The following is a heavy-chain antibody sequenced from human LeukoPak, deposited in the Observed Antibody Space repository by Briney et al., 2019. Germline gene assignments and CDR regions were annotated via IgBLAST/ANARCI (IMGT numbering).Heavy chain of an antibody. CDR2: ISRSSSYI. D-gene: IGHD2-15*01. V-gene: IGHV3-21*01. CDR1: GFTFSSYA. J-gene: IGHJ1*01. CDR3: ARDYSRQGYCSGGSCSEYFQH. Sequence: PGGSLRLSCAASGFTFSSYAMNWVRQAPGKGLEWVSSISRSSSYIYYADSVKGRFTISRDNAKNSLFLQMNSLRAEDTAVYYCARDYSRQGYCSGGSCSEYFQHWGQGTLVTVSS.